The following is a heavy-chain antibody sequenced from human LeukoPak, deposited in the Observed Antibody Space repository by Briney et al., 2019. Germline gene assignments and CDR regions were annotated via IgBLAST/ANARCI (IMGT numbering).Heavy chain of an antibody. Sequence: SETLSLTCTASGGSISSYYWSWIRQPPGKGLEWIGYIYYSGSTNYNPSLKSRVTISVDTSKNQFSLKLSSVTAADTAVYYCASLEYSSSPFDYWGQGTLVTVSS. V-gene: IGHV4-59*08. D-gene: IGHD6-6*01. CDR1: GGSISSYY. J-gene: IGHJ4*02. CDR2: IYYSGST. CDR3: ASLEYSSSPFDY.